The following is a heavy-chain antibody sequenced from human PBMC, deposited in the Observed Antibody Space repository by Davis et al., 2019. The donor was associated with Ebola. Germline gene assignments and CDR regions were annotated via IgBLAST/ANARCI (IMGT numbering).Heavy chain of an antibody. J-gene: IGHJ4*02. D-gene: IGHD3-16*01. Sequence: GESLKISCAASGFTFSYYWMSWVRQAPGKGLEWVANIKEDGSEKTYVDSVKGRFTISRDNAKNSLFLQMNSLRAEDTAMYYCARTPSDYVWFFDCWGQGTLVSVSS. CDR2: IKEDGSEK. CDR3: ARTPSDYVWFFDC. V-gene: IGHV3-7*03. CDR1: GFTFSYYW.